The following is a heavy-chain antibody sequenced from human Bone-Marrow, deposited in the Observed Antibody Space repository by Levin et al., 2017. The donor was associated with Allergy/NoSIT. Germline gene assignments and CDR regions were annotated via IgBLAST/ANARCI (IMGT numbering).Heavy chain of an antibody. Sequence: GESLKISCKASGYTFSDYYMNWVRQAPGQGLEWMGWINPNSGGTKFAQKFQGRVTMTRDTSITTAYMELSRLRSDDTGVYYCARSYYYDTNYYSYAMDVWGQGTTVTVSS. CDR2: INPNSGGT. CDR3: ARSYYYDTNYYSYAMDV. CDR1: GYTFSDYY. J-gene: IGHJ6*02. D-gene: IGHD3-22*01. V-gene: IGHV1-2*02.